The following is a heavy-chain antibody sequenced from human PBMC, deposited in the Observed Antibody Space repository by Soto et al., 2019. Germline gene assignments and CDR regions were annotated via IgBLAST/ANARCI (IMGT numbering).Heavy chain of an antibody. CDR3: ARQIYDSDTGPNFQYYFDS. J-gene: IGHJ4*02. Sequence: GESRKISFKGSGYSFAGYWITWVRQRPGKGLEWMGRIDPSDSQTYYSPSFRGHVTISVTKSITTVFLQRSSLRASDTAMYYCARQIYDSDTGPNFQYYFDSWGQGTPVTVSS. CDR1: GYSFAGYW. CDR2: IDPSDSQT. D-gene: IGHD3-22*01. V-gene: IGHV5-10-1*01.